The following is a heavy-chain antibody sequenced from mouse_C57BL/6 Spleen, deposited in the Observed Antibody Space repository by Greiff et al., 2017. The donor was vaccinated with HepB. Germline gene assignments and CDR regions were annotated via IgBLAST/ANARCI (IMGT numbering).Heavy chain of an antibody. CDR3: ARAHYYGSSYDWYFDV. CDR2: ISYDGSN. Sequence: ESGPGLVKPSQSLSLTCSVTGYSITSCYYWNWIRQFPGNKLEWMGYISYDGSNNYNPSLKNRISVTRDTSKNQFFLKLNSVTTEDTATYYCARAHYYGSSYDWYFDVWGTGTTVTVSS. CDR1: GYSITSCYY. D-gene: IGHD1-1*01. V-gene: IGHV3-6*01. J-gene: IGHJ1*03.